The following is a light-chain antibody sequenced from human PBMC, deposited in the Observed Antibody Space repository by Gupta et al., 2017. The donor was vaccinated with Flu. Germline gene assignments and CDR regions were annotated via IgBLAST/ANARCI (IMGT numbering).Light chain of an antibody. CDR2: DTS. Sequence: VLTQSPATLSLSPGERAILSCRASQSVRTYLAWYKQKPGQAPRLLMYDTSKSVAGIPARFSGSGCGTDVTLTISTREPEDFAVYYGQQHSDLPMFTFGQGTKVEIK. J-gene: IGKJ2*01. V-gene: IGKV3-11*01. CDR1: QSVRTY. CDR3: QQHSDLPMFT.